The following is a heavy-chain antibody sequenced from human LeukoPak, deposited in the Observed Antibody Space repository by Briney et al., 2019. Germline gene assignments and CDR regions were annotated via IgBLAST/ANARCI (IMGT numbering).Heavy chain of an antibody. D-gene: IGHD6-13*01. CDR1: GHTFTGYY. Sequence: ASVKVSCKASGHTFTGYYMHWVRQAPGQGLEWMGRINPNSGGTNYAQKFQGRVTMTRDTSISTAYMELSRLRSDDTAVYYCARDPPRFIAAAGTNFDYWGQGTLVTVSS. CDR3: ARDPPRFIAAAGTNFDY. J-gene: IGHJ4*02. V-gene: IGHV1-2*06. CDR2: INPNSGGT.